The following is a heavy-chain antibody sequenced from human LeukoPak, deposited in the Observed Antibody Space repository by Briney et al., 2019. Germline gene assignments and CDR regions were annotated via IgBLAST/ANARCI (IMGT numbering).Heavy chain of an antibody. J-gene: IGHJ5*02. V-gene: IGHV3-48*03. CDR3: ASLIAGGRGAENWFDP. CDR1: GFTFSSYE. D-gene: IGHD1-26*01. CDR2: ISSSGSTI. Sequence: GGSLRLSCAASGFTFSSYEMNWVRQAPGKGLEWASYISSSGSTIYYADSVKGRFTISRDNAKNSLYLQMNSLRAEDTAVYYCASLIAGGRGAENWFDPWGQGTLVTVSS.